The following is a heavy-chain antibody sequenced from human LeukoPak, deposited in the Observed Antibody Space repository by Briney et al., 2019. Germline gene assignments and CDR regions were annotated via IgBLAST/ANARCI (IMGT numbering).Heavy chain of an antibody. CDR3: ARESGWYYNY. J-gene: IGHJ4*02. D-gene: IGHD6-19*01. Sequence: GGSLRLSCAASGFTFSNAWMSWVRLAPGKGLEWVANIKQDGSEKYYVDSVKGRFTISRDNAKNSLYLQMNSLRAEDTAVYYCARESGWYYNYWGQGTLVTVSS. CDR1: GFTFSNAW. V-gene: IGHV3-7*01. CDR2: IKQDGSEK.